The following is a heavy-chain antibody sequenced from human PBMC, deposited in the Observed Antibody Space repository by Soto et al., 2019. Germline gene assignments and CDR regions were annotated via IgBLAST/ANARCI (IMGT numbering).Heavy chain of an antibody. V-gene: IGHV4-39*01. CDR2: ISYSGNT. Sequence: SETLSLTCTVSRGSISSSTFSWGWIRQPPGKGLEWIGSISYSGNTYYNPSLKSRVIISVDTSTDQFSLKLTSVTAADTAVYYCARHKVDYYDSSGFTKWGQGTLVTVSS. CDR1: RGSISSSTFS. J-gene: IGHJ4*02. CDR3: ARHKVDYYDSSGFTK. D-gene: IGHD3-22*01.